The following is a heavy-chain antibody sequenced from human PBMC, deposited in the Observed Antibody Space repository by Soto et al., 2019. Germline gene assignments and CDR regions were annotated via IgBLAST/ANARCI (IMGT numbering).Heavy chain of an antibody. CDR1: GFTFSSYS. Sequence: PGGSLRLSCAASGFTFSSYSMNWVRQAPEKGLAWVSYISSSSSTIYYADSVKGRFTISRDNAKNSLYLQMNSLRDEDTAVYYCATARWIGTFGWFDPWGQGTLVTVSS. J-gene: IGHJ5*02. CDR2: ISSSSSTI. D-gene: IGHD3-16*01. V-gene: IGHV3-48*02. CDR3: ATARWIGTFGWFDP.